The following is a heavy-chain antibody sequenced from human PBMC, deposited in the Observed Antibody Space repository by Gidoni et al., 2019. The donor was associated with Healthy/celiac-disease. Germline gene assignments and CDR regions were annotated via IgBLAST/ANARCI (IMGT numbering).Heavy chain of an antibody. V-gene: IGHV3-33*01. CDR2: IWYDGSNK. CDR1: GFTFSTYV. CDR3: ARGTITMVRGVIAHHDAFDI. D-gene: IGHD3-10*01. J-gene: IGHJ3*02. Sequence: QVQLVESGGGVVQPGRSLSLSCAASGFTFSTYVMHWVRQAPGKGLEWVAVIWYDGSNKYYADSVKGRFTISRDNSKNTLYLQMNSLRAEDTAVYYCARGTITMVRGVIAHHDAFDIWGQGTMVTVSS.